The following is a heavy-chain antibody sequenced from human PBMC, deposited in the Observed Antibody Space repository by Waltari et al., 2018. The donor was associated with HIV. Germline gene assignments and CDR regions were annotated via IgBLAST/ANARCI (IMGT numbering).Heavy chain of an antibody. D-gene: IGHD1-7*01. CDR2: TNDRGST. V-gene: IGHV4-34*01. CDR1: GGSFSGYY. CDR3: ARERPMWNYGPGVKYMDV. Sequence: QVQLQQWGAGLLKPSETLSLICAVYGGSFSGYYWPWIHQPPGKGLEWIGETNDRGSTNYNPSLKSRVTMSIDTAKNEFSLKLSSVTAADTAVYYCARERPMWNYGPGVKYMDVWGQGTTVTVSS. J-gene: IGHJ6*03.